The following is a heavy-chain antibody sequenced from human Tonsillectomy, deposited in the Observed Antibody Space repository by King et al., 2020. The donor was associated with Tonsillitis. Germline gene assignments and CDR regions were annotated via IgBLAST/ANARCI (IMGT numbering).Heavy chain of an antibody. V-gene: IGHV3-20*04. CDR1: GFTFDDYD. Sequence: VQLLESGGGVVRPGGSLRLSCAASGFTFDDYDMNCVRQPPGKGLECVSGLNWNVDKTGYGYSWKGRFTISRDNANNSLYLQMNSLRAEDTALYYCARGYASSDYWGQGTLVTVSS. CDR3: ARGYASSDY. D-gene: IGHD5-18*01. CDR2: LNWNVDKT. J-gene: IGHJ4*02.